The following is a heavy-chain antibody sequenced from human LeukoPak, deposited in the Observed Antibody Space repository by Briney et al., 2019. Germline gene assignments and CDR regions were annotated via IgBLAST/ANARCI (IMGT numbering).Heavy chain of an antibody. CDR2: IRSDGSTE. D-gene: IGHD1-14*01. CDR1: GFSFSSYG. CDR3: AKDQPEAYFDY. Sequence: GGSLRLSCAASGFSFSSYGMHWVRQAPGKGLEWVAFIRSDGSTEYYADSVKGRFTISRDNAKGTLYLQMNSLRAEDAALYYCAKDQPEAYFDYWGQGTLVTVSP. V-gene: IGHV3-30*02. J-gene: IGHJ4*02.